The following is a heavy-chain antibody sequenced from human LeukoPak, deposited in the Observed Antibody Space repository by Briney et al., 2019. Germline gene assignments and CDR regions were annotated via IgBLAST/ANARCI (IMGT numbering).Heavy chain of an antibody. CDR3: ARTGYSYGYYYYYYMDV. V-gene: IGHV1-8*01. Sequence: EASVKVSFKASGYTFTSYDINWVRQATGQGLEWMGWMNPNSGNTGYAQKFQGRVTMTRNTSISTAYMELSSLRSEDTAVYYCARTGYSYGYYYYYYMDVWGKGTTVTISS. CDR1: GYTFTSYD. D-gene: IGHD5-18*01. J-gene: IGHJ6*03. CDR2: MNPNSGNT.